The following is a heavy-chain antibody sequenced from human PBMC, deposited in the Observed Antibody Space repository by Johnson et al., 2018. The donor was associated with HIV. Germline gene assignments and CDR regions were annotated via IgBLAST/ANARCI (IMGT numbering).Heavy chain of an antibody. J-gene: IGHJ3*02. V-gene: IGHV3-30*03. D-gene: IGHD1-26*01. CDR3: AREPALWGANGGWGAFDI. CDR1: GFTFNNYG. Sequence: QVQLVESGGGVVQPGRSLRLSCAASGFTFNNYGMHWVRQAPGKGLEWVAVISYDGKNKYFGDSVKGRFTISRDNSKNTLYLQMNSLRAEDTAVYYCAREPALWGANGGWGAFDIWGLGTMVTVSS. CDR2: ISYDGKNK.